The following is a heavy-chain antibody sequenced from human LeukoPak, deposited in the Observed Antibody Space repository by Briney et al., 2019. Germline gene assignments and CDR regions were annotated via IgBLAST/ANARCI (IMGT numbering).Heavy chain of an antibody. Sequence: ASVKVSCKASGYTFTSYGISWVRQAPGQGLEWMGWISAYNGNTNYAQKLQGRVTMTRDMSTSTVYMELSSLRSDDTAVYYCARDKYNCGGDCYSKEPDNWFDPWGQGTLVTVSS. D-gene: IGHD2-21*02. CDR2: ISAYNGNT. CDR1: GYTFTSYG. V-gene: IGHV1-18*01. J-gene: IGHJ5*02. CDR3: ARDKYNCGGDCYSKEPDNWFDP.